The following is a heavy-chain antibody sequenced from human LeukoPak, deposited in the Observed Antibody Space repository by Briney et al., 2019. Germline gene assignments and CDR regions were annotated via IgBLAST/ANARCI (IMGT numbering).Heavy chain of an antibody. V-gene: IGHV1-2*02. Sequence: EASVKVSCKASGYTFNGFYMQWVRQAPGQGLEWMGWINPNSGGTNYAQKFQGRVTMTRDTSISTAYMELSRLRSDDTAVYYCARDRPKGWLGESQNWFDPWGQGTLVTVSS. D-gene: IGHD3-10*01. CDR2: INPNSGGT. J-gene: IGHJ5*02. CDR1: GYTFNGFY. CDR3: ARDRPKGWLGESQNWFDP.